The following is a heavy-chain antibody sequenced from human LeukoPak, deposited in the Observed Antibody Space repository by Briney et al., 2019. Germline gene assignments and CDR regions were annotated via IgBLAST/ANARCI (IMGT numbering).Heavy chain of an antibody. J-gene: IGHJ4*02. D-gene: IGHD3-10*01. V-gene: IGHV3-21*01. CDR2: ISSSSSYI. CDR3: ARDMLLWFGELYYFDY. CDR1: GFTFSSYS. Sequence: GGSLRLSCAASGFTFSSYSMNWVRQAPGKGLEWVSSISSSSSYIYYADSVKGRFTNSRDNAKNSLYLQMNSLRAEDTAVYYCARDMLLWFGELYYFDYWGQGTLVTVSS.